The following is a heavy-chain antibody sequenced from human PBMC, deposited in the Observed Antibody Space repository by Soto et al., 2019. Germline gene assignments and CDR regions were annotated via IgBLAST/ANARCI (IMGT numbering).Heavy chain of an antibody. Sequence: ESLKISCKGSGYSFTSYWISWVRQMPGKGLEWMGRIDPSDSYTNYSPSFQGHVTISADKSISTAYLQWSSLKASDTAMYYCATDSYSGSYRYYGMDVWGQGTKVTVSS. CDR3: ATDSYSGSYRYYGMDV. CDR2: IDPSDSYT. D-gene: IGHD1-26*01. J-gene: IGHJ6*02. V-gene: IGHV5-10-1*01. CDR1: GYSFTSYW.